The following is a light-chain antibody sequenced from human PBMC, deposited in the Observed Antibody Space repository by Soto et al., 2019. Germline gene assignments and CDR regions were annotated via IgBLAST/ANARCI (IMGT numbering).Light chain of an antibody. J-gene: IGKJ1*01. CDR3: QQTYRTPHT. CDR2: AAS. Sequence: DIQMTPSPSSMFAVVGDRVTISCRAMQSIMRFLNWYQHKPGKAPKRLMYAASSWQSGVPSRFSGCGSETDFTLIISSVQPQDFGTYYCQQTYRTPHTFGQGTKVEI. V-gene: IGKV1-39*01. CDR1: QSIMRF.